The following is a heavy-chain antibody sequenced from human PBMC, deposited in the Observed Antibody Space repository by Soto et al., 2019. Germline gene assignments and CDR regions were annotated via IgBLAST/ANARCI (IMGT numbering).Heavy chain of an antibody. CDR2: IYYSGST. CDR1: GGSIRGYY. J-gene: IGHJ2*01. CDR3: ATTGWLVGLRFPWYFDV. D-gene: IGHD2-15*01. V-gene: IGHV4-59*01. Sequence: QVQLQESGPGLVKPSETLSLTCTVSGGSIRGYYWSWIRQPPGKGLEFIGYIYYSGSTNYNPSLQSRVTMSVDTSKNQFSLKLSSVTAADTAVYYCATTGWLVGLRFPWYFDVWGRGTLVTVSS.